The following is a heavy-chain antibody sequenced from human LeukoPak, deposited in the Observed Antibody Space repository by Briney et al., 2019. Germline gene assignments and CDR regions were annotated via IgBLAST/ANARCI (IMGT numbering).Heavy chain of an antibody. D-gene: IGHD2-15*01. J-gene: IGHJ5*02. CDR2: IKQDGSEK. CDR1: GFTFSSHW. CDR3: ARHIVVVVAATGWFDP. V-gene: IGHV3-7*01. Sequence: GGSLRLSCAASGFTFSSHWMSWVRQAPGKGLEWVANIKQDGSEKYYVDSVKGRFTISRDNAKNSLYLQMNSLRAEDTAVYYCARHIVVVVAATGWFDPWGQGTLVTVSS.